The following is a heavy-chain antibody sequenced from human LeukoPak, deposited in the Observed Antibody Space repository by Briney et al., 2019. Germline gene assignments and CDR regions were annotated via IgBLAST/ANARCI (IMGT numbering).Heavy chain of an antibody. CDR1: GFTFDNYS. Sequence: GGSLRLSCAASGFTFDNYSMNWVRQAPGKGLEWVSYIGSNISAMYYADSVRGRFTISRDNAKSSMYLQMNSLRAEDTAVYYCARSFYYYDSDYWGQGTLVTVSS. V-gene: IGHV3-48*04. CDR3: ARSFYYYDSDY. J-gene: IGHJ4*02. D-gene: IGHD3-22*01. CDR2: IGSNISAM.